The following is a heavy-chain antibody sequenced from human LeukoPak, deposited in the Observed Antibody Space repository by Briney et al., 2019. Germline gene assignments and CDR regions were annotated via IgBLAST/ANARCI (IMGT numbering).Heavy chain of an antibody. CDR1: GFTFSVYY. V-gene: IGHV3-74*03. CDR3: ARGRGADYGGNSGYFDY. Sequence: PGGSLRLSCAASGFTFSVYYMFWVRQAPGKGLVWVSSISPDATNSKYADFVEGRFTISRDNAKNTLYLQLNSLRAEDTAVYYCARGRGADYGGNSGYFDYWGQGTLVTVSS. D-gene: IGHD4-23*01. J-gene: IGHJ4*02. CDR2: ISPDATNS.